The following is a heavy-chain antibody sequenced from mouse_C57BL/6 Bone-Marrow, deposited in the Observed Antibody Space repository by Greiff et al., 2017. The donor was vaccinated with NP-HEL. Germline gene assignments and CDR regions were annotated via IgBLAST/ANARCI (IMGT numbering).Heavy chain of an antibody. CDR2: ISSGGSYT. CDR1: GFTFSSYG. J-gene: IGHJ3*01. Sequence: EVQLVESGGDLVKPGGSLKLSCAASGFTFSSYGMSWVRQTPDKRLEWVATISSGGSYTSYPDSVKGRFTISRDNAKNTLYLQMSSLKSEDTAMYYCARHWGTAYWGQGTLVTVSA. CDR3: ARHWGTAY. V-gene: IGHV5-6*01.